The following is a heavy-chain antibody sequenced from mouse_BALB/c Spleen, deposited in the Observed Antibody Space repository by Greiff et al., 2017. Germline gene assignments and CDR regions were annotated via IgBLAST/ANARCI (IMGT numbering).Heavy chain of an antibody. D-gene: IGHD1-2*01. CDR1: GYSITSDYA. J-gene: IGHJ3*01. V-gene: IGHV3-2*02. Sequence: EVKLVESGPGLVKPSQSLSLTCTVTGYSITSDYAWYWLRQFQGNKLEWMGYISHSGCTSYNPSLKSRISITRDATKNQFFLQLNSVTTEDTATDDCASKKKIHDYGFAYWGQGTLVTVSA. CDR2: ISHSGCT. CDR3: ASKKKIHDYGFAY.